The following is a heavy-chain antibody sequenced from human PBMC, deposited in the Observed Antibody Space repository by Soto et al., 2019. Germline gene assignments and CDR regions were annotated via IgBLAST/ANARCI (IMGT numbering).Heavy chain of an antibody. CDR2: INTNSGAT. Sequence: ASGKVSCKASGYRFTDYYMHWVRQAPGQGLEWMGWINTNSGATKNAQNFQGWVTMTRDTSISTVYMELNRLTSDDTAVYFCARGVGTSWFDSWGQGTLVTVSS. CDR3: ARGVGTSWFDS. D-gene: IGHD1-26*01. J-gene: IGHJ5*01. CDR1: GYRFTDYY. V-gene: IGHV1-2*04.